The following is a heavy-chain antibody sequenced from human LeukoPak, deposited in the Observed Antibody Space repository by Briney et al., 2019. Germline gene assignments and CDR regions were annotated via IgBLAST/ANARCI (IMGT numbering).Heavy chain of an antibody. Sequence: SETLSPTCTVSGGSVSSYYWSWIRRPPGRGLEWIAYLSHSGSSDSNPSLTSRVTTLVDTSKNQFSLKLTSVTAADTAVYYCARARYANAWYAFGIWGHGTMVTVSS. V-gene: IGHV4-59*02. CDR3: ARARYANAWYAFGI. CDR2: LSHSGSS. CDR1: GGSVSSYY. J-gene: IGHJ3*02. D-gene: IGHD2-2*01.